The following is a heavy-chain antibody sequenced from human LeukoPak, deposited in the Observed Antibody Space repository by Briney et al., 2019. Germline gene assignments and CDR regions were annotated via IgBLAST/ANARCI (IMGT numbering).Heavy chain of an antibody. J-gene: IGHJ5*02. Sequence: VASVKVSCKASGYTFTGYYMHWVRQAPGQGLEWMGWINPNSGGTNYAQKFQGRVTMTRDTSISTAYMELSRLRSDDTAVYYCARDGYYYDSSGHNWFDPWGQGTLVTVSS. CDR2: INPNSGGT. CDR3: ARDGYYYDSSGHNWFDP. V-gene: IGHV1-2*02. CDR1: GYTFTGYY. D-gene: IGHD3-22*01.